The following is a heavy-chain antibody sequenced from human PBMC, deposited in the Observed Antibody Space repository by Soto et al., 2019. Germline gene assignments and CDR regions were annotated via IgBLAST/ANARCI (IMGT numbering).Heavy chain of an antibody. Sequence: GGSLRLSCAASGFAFKSYGMHWVRQAPGKGLEYVAAIRTDSQDISYADSVKGRFIISRDNSRDTLYLQMNNLRVDDTATYYGAKSYEEQVRTLRAPHFDFWGQGALVTVSS. CDR1: GFAFKSYG. CDR3: AKSYEEQVRTLRAPHFDF. J-gene: IGHJ4*02. V-gene: IGHV3-64D*08. CDR2: IRTDSQDI. D-gene: IGHD3-22*01.